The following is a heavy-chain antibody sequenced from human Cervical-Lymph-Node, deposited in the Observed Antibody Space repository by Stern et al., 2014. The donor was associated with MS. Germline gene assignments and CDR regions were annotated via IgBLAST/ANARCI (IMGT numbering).Heavy chain of an antibody. D-gene: IGHD6-19*01. CDR3: AVTVASVGAFDI. CDR2: FDPEDGEP. V-gene: IGHV1-24*01. CDR1: GHSLSELS. Sequence: QVQLVQSGAEVKKPGASAKVSCKVSGHSLSELSTHWVRQAPGKGLEWMGGFDPEDGEPIYAQKFQGRLTMTEDTSTDTAYMELSSLRPEDTAVYYCAVTVASVGAFDIWGQGTVVTVSS. J-gene: IGHJ3*02.